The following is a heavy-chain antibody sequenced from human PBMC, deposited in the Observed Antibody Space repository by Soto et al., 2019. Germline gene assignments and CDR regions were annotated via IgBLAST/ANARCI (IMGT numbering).Heavy chain of an antibody. CDR2: ISGSGGST. V-gene: IGHV3-23*01. CDR1: GFTFGSYA. CDR3: AKTYYYDSSGYYYSGMDV. Sequence: PGGSLRLSCAASGFTFGSYAMSWVRQAPGKGLEWVSAISGSGGSTYYADSVKGRFTISRDNSKNTLYLQMNSLRAEDTAVYYCAKTYYYDSSGYYYSGMDVWGQGTTVTVSS. J-gene: IGHJ6*02. D-gene: IGHD3-22*01.